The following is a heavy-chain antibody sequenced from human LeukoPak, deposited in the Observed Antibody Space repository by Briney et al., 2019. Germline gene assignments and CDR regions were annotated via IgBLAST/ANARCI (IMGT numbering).Heavy chain of an antibody. D-gene: IGHD3-10*01. CDR3: AREPTSLLWFGELYYYYYGMDV. CDR2: ISAYNGNT. Sequence: ASVKVSCKASGYTFTSYGISWVRQAPGQGLEWMGWISAYNGNTNYAQKLQGRVTMTTDTSTSTACMELRSLRSDDTAVYYCAREPTSLLWFGELYYYYYGMDVWGQGTTVTVSS. CDR1: GYTFTSYG. J-gene: IGHJ6*02. V-gene: IGHV1-18*01.